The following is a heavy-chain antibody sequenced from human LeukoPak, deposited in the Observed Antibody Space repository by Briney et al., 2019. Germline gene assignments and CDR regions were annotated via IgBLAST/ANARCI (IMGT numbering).Heavy chain of an antibody. Sequence: GGSLRLSCAASGFTFSSYAMSWVRQAPGKGLEWVSAISGSGGSTYYADSVKGRFTISRDNSKNTLYLQMNSLRAEDAAVYYCARARYSYGYGFDPWGQGTLVTVSS. CDR2: ISGSGGST. D-gene: IGHD5-18*01. V-gene: IGHV3-23*01. J-gene: IGHJ5*02. CDR3: ARARYSYGYGFDP. CDR1: GFTFSSYA.